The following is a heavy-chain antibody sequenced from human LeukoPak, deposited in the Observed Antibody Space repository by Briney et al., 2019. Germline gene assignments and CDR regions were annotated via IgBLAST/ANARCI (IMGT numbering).Heavy chain of an antibody. V-gene: IGHV1-69*06. J-gene: IGHJ5*02. CDR3: ARRGVSSTSWFDP. CDR1: GGTFSSYA. CDR2: IIPIFGTA. D-gene: IGHD2-2*01. Sequence: AASVKVSCKASGGTFSSYAISGVRQAPGQGLEWMGGIIPIFGTANYAQKFQGRVTITADKSTSTAYMELSSLRSEDTAVYYCARRGVSSTSWFDPWGQGTLVTVSS.